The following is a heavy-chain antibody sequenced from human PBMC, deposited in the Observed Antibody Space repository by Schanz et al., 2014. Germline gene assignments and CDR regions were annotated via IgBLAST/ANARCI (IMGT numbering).Heavy chain of an antibody. CDR1: EFIISNYW. CDR3: VGIHVAVAEAFY. CDR2: IEGDGSRK. Sequence: EVQLVESGGGLVQPGGSLTLSCAASEFIISNYWMTWVRQAPGKGPEWVANIEGDGSRKQYVDSVEGRFTISRDNAKNTLYLQMNSLRPEDTALYYCVGIHVAVAEAFYWGQGALVTVSS. D-gene: IGHD6-19*01. J-gene: IGHJ4*02. V-gene: IGHV3-7*01.